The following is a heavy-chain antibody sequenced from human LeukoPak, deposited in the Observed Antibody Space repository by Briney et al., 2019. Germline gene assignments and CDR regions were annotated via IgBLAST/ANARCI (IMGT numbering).Heavy chain of an antibody. CDR3: ARARGGYVRDS. CDR1: EFTSSGDW. V-gene: IGHV3-74*03. Sequence: PGGSLRLSCAASEFTSSGDWMHWVRQAPGKGLVWVARLKNDGSSAEYANSAQGRFIISRDNGRNTVFLQMDSLRGDDTAIYYCARARGGYVRDSWGQGTQVIVSS. CDR2: LKNDGSSA. J-gene: IGHJ4*02. D-gene: IGHD2-15*01.